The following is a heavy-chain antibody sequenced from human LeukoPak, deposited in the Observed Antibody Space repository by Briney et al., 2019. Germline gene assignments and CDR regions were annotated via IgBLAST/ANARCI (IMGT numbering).Heavy chain of an antibody. D-gene: IGHD5-18*01. V-gene: IGHV1-2*02. CDR2: INPNSGGT. CDR3: ARVQLWPYYFDY. J-gene: IGHJ4*02. Sequence: DSVKVSCKASGYTFTGYYMHWVRQAPGQGLEWMGWINPNSGGTNYAQKFQGRVTMTRDTSISTAYMELSRLRSDDTAVYYCARVQLWPYYFDYWGQGTLVTVSS. CDR1: GYTFTGYY.